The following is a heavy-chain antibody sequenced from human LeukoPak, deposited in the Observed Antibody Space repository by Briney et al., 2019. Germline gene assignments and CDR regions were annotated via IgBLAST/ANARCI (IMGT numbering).Heavy chain of an antibody. CDR1: GLTFSSYS. J-gene: IGHJ4*02. CDR2: ISSSSSYI. D-gene: IGHD3-10*01. V-gene: IGHV3-21*01. CDR3: ARVRRVTMVRGASNYFDY. Sequence: GGSLRLSCAASGLTFSSYSMNSVRQAPGKGLEWVSSISSSSSYIYYADSVKGRFTISRDNAKNSLYLQMNSLGAEDTAVYYCARVRRVTMVRGASNYFDYWGQGTLVTVSS.